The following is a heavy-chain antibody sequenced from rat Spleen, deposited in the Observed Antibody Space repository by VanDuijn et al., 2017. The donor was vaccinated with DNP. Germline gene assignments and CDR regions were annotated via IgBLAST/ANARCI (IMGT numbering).Heavy chain of an antibody. CDR3: VREGTLMVVGFLDY. V-gene: IGHV2-1*01. D-gene: IGHD1-12*02. Sequence: QVQLIESGPGLVQPSQTLSLTCTVSGFSLTSYGVSWVRQPPGKGLEWLGRIRANGITDYNSGLKSRLTISRDTSKSQVFLKMSSLQTEDTAIYFCVREGTLMVVGFLDYWGRGVAVTVSS. CDR2: IRANGIT. CDR1: GFSLTSYG. J-gene: IGHJ2*01.